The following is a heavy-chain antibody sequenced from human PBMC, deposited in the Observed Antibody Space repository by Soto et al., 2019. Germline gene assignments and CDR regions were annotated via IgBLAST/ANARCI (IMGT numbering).Heavy chain of an antibody. CDR3: ARSKPYISGWEPSDY. CDR2: IIPIFGTA. D-gene: IGHD6-19*01. V-gene: IGHV1-69*13. Sequence: ASVKVSCKASGGTFSSYAISWVRQAPGQGLEWMGGIIPIFGTANYAQKFQGRVTITADESTSTAYMELSSLRSEDTAVYYCARSKPYISGWEPSDYWGQGTLVTVSS. J-gene: IGHJ4*02. CDR1: GGTFSSYA.